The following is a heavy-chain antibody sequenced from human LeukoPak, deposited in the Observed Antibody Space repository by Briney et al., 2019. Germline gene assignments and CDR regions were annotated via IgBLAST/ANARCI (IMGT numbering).Heavy chain of an antibody. J-gene: IGHJ4*02. V-gene: IGHV3-53*01. CDR1: GFTVSSNY. Sequence: PGGSLRLSCAASGFTVSSNYMTWVRQAPGKGLEWVSVIYSGGGTLYADSVKGRFTISRDKSKNTVYLQMNSLRVEDTAVYYCAKSGYNRFDYWGQGTLVTVSS. CDR3: AKSGYNRFDY. CDR2: IYSGGGT. D-gene: IGHD5-24*01.